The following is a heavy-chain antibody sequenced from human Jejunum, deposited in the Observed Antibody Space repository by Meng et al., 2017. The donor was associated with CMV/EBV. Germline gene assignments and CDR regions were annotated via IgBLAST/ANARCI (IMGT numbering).Heavy chain of an antibody. D-gene: IGHD2-2*02. J-gene: IGHJ6*02. Sequence: YDVNWVRQAPGQGLEWMGWMNPYSGNTGYAQKFQGRVTMTRNTSISTAYMELSSLRSEDTAVYYCARALKCSSTSCYTKYYYGMDVWGQGTTVTSP. CDR3: ARALKCSSTSCYTKYYYGMDV. CDR2: MNPYSGNT. CDR1: YD. V-gene: IGHV1-8*01.